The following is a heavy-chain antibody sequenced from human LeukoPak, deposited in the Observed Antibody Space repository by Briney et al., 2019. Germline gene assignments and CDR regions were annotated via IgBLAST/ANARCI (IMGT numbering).Heavy chain of an antibody. J-gene: IGHJ3*02. D-gene: IGHD2-21*02. CDR3: AREEYTVTAWGDAFDI. CDR2: INHSGST. V-gene: IGHV4-34*01. CDR1: GGSFSGYY. Sequence: SETLSLTCAVYGGSFSGYYWSWIRQPPGKGLEWIGEINHSGSTNYNPSLKSRVTISVDTSKNQFSLKLSSVTAADTAVYYCAREEYTVTAWGDAFDIWGQGTMVTVSS.